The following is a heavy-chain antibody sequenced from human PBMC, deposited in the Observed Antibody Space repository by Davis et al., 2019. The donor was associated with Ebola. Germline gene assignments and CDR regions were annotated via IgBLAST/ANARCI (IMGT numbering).Heavy chain of an antibody. J-gene: IGHJ4*02. Sequence: AASVKVSCKASGYTFTSYYMHWVRQAPGQGLEWMGIINPSGGSTSYAQKFQGRVTMTRDTSTSTVYMELSSLRSEDTAVYYCARDPSGANWNDPYYFDYWGQGTLVTVSS. CDR2: INPSGGST. CDR1: GYTFTSYY. D-gene: IGHD1-20*01. V-gene: IGHV1-46*01. CDR3: ARDPSGANWNDPYYFDY.